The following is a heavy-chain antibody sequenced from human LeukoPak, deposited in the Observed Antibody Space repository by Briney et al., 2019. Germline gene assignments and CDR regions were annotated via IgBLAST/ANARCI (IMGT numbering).Heavy chain of an antibody. Sequence: GGSLRLSCVASGFTFSSYWMHWVRQDPRKGLVWVSRINGDGRNINYADSVRGRFTISRDNAKNTLYLQMNSLRAEDTAVYYCAKRGLDWVTDTPFDYWGQGTLVTVSS. D-gene: IGHD2-21*02. J-gene: IGHJ4*02. V-gene: IGHV3-74*01. CDR3: AKRGLDWVTDTPFDY. CDR2: INGDGRNI. CDR1: GFTFSSYW.